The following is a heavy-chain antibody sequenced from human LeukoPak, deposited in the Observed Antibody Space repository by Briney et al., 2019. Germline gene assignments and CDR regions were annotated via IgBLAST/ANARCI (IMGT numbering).Heavy chain of an antibody. CDR2: IYYSGST. CDR1: GGSISSSSYY. J-gene: IGHJ3*02. V-gene: IGHV4-39*07. CDR3: ARVPLIPPLTFDI. D-gene: IGHD3-16*01. Sequence: SETLSLTCTVSGGSISSSSYYWGWIRQPPGKGLEWIGSIYYSGSTYYNPSLKSRVTISVDTSKNQFSLKLSSVTAADTAVYYCARVPLIPPLTFDIWGQGTMVTVSS.